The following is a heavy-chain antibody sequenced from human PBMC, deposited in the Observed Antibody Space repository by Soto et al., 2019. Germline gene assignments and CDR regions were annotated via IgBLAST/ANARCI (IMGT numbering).Heavy chain of an antibody. D-gene: IGHD7-27*01. CDR3: ARRWGRTFDY. J-gene: IGHJ4*02. Sequence: SETLSLTCTVSGGSISSSSYYWGWIRQPPGKGLEWIGSIYYSGSTYYNPSLKSRVTISADTSKNQFSMKLSSVTAADTAVYYCARRWGRTFDYWGQGTLVTVSS. CDR1: GGSISSSSYY. CDR2: IYYSGST. V-gene: IGHV4-39*07.